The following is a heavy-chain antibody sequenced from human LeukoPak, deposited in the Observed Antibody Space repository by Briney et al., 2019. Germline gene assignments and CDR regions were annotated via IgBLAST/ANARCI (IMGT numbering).Heavy chain of an antibody. CDR1: GGTFSSYA. D-gene: IGHD3-22*01. V-gene: IGHV1-69*06. J-gene: IGHJ4*02. CDR3: ARDLAPDYYDSSGYDY. CDR2: IIPIFGTA. Sequence: GASVKVSCKASGGTFSSYAISWVRQAPGQGLEWMGGIIPIFGTANYAQKFQGRVTITADKSTSTAYMDLSRLRSDDTAVYYCARDLAPDYYDSSGYDYWGQGTLVTVSS.